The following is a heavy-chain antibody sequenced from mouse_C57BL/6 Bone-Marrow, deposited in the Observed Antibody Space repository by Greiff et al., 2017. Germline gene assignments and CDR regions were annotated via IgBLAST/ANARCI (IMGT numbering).Heavy chain of an antibody. CDR2: IYPGSGST. J-gene: IGHJ4*01. V-gene: IGHV1-55*01. Sequence: QVQLQQPGAELVKPGASVKMSCKASGYTFTSYWITWVKQRPGQGLEWIGDIYPGSGSTNYNEKFKSKATLTVDTSSSTAYMQLSSLTSEDSAVYYCARSPLYYERGDYYAMDYWGQGTSVTVSS. CDR1: GYTFTSYW. D-gene: IGHD2-4*01. CDR3: ARSPLYYERGDYYAMDY.